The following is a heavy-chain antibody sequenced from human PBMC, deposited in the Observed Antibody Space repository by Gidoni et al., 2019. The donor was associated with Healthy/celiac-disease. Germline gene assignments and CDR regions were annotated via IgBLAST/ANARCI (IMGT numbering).Heavy chain of an antibody. CDR3: ARGDYYDSSAWDY. CDR1: GFTFSSYA. V-gene: IGHV3-30-3*01. J-gene: IGHJ4*02. D-gene: IGHD3-22*01. Sequence: QVQLVESGGGVVQPGRSLRLSCAASGFTFSSYAMHWVRQAPGKGLEWVAVISYDGSNKYYADSVKGRFTISRDNSKNTLYLQMNSLRAEDTAVYYCARGDYYDSSAWDYWGQGTLVTVSS. CDR2: ISYDGSNK.